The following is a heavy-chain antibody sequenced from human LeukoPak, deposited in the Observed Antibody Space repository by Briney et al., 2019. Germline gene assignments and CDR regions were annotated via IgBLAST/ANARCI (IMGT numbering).Heavy chain of an antibody. CDR1: GGSFSGYY. V-gene: IGHV4-34*01. Sequence: RASETLSLTCAVYGGSFSGYYWRWLRQPPGKGLEWRGEINHSGSTNYNPSLKSRVTISVDTSKNQFSLKLSSVTPADTAVYYCARVNTMVRGVKADYMDVWGKGTTVTVSS. D-gene: IGHD3-10*01. J-gene: IGHJ6*03. CDR3: ARVNTMVRGVKADYMDV. CDR2: INHSGST.